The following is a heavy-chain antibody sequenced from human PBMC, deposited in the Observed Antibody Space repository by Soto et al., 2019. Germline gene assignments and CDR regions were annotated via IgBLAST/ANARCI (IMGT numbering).Heavy chain of an antibody. CDR3: ARETSTVPGTFDY. D-gene: IGHD6-19*01. V-gene: IGHV1-46*01. CDR1: GYTFTTYY. Sequence: QVQLVQSGAEVKKPGASVKISCKASGYTFTTYYIHWLRQAPGQGFEWMGILNPSGGTTSYAQKFQGKVTMTRDTSTSTVYMELTSLGSDDTAVYFCARETSTVPGTFDYWGQGTLVTVSS. J-gene: IGHJ4*02. CDR2: LNPSGGTT.